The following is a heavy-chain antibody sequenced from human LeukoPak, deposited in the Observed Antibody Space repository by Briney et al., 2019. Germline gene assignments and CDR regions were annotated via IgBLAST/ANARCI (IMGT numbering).Heavy chain of an antibody. CDR2: INPNSGGT. V-gene: IGHV1-2*02. CDR3: ASVYCGGDCYPLYYYGMDV. J-gene: IGHJ6*02. D-gene: IGHD2-21*02. Sequence: ASVKVSCKASGYTFTGYYMHWVRQAPGQGLEWMGWINPNSGGTNYAQKFQGRVTMTRDTSISTAYMELSRLRSDDTAVYYCASVYCGGDCYPLYYYGMDVWGQGTTVTVSS. CDR1: GYTFTGYY.